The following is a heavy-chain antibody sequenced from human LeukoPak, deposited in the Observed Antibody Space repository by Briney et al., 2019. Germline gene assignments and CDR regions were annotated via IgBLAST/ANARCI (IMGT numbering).Heavy chain of an antibody. CDR2: ISRSGINT. CDR1: GFTLSTYA. V-gene: IGHV3-23*01. J-gene: IGHJ3*02. CDR3: ARDPYPRPPPRDAFDI. Sequence: GGSLRLSCAASGFTLSTYAMRWVRQAPGKGLEWVSLISRSGINTLYSDSVNTHYANSVNGRFTISRDNSKNTLYLQMNSLRAEDTAVYYCARDPYPRPPPRDAFDIWGQGTMVTVSS.